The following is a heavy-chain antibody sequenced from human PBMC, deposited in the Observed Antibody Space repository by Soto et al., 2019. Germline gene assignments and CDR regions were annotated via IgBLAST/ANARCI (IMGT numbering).Heavy chain of an antibody. CDR2: ISYDGSNK. D-gene: IGHD3-22*01. V-gene: IGHV3-30*18. Sequence: GGSLRLSCAASGFTFSSYGMHWVRQAPGKGLGWVAVISYDGSNKYYADSVKGRFTISRDNSKNTLYLQMNNLRAEDTAVYYCAKRRYDSSGYYPNYYYYGRDVWGQGTTVTVSS. CDR1: GFTFSSYG. CDR3: AKRRYDSSGYYPNYYYYGRDV. J-gene: IGHJ6*02.